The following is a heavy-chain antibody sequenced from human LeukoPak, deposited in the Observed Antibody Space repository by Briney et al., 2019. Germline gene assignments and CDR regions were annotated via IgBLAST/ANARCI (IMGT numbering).Heavy chain of an antibody. Sequence: PGRSLRLSCAASGFTFSSYGMHWVRQAPGKGLEWVAVISYDGSNKYYADSVKGRFTISRDNSKNTLYLQMNSPRAEDTAVYYCARGVPYDSWSGPHYSDYWGQGTLVTVSS. CDR1: GFTFSSYG. D-gene: IGHD3-3*01. V-gene: IGHV3-30*03. CDR3: ARGVPYDSWSGPHYSDY. CDR2: ISYDGSNK. J-gene: IGHJ4*02.